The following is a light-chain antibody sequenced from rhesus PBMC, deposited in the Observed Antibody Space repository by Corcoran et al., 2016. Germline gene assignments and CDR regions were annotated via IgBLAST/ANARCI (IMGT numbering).Light chain of an antibody. J-gene: IGLJ1*01. Sequence: SYDLTQPPSVSVSPGQTARITCGGDNIGNNNVHWYQQKPPQAPLLVIYFADERPSGIPERFSGSKSATTATLPISGVEAGDEADYFCQVWDTSRDQYIFGGGTRLTVL. CDR3: QVWDTSRDQYI. CDR1: NIGNNN. V-gene: IGLV3-44*01. CDR2: FAD.